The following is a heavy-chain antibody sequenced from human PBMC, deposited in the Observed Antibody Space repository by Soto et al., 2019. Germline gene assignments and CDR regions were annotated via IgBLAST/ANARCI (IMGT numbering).Heavy chain of an antibody. CDR2: MNPNSGNT. Sequence: GASVKVSCKASGYTFTSYDINWVRQATGQGLEWMGWMNPNSGNTGYAQKFQGRVTMTRNTSISTAYMELSSLRSEDTAVYYCATEVATIAPDAFDIWGQGTMVTVSS. V-gene: IGHV1-8*01. CDR1: GYTFTSYD. CDR3: ATEVATIAPDAFDI. J-gene: IGHJ3*02. D-gene: IGHD5-12*01.